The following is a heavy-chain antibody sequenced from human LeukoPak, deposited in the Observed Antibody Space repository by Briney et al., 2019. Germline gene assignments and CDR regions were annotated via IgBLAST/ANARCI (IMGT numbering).Heavy chain of an antibody. J-gene: IGHJ4*02. CDR2: IIPILGIA. V-gene: IGHV1-69*04. Sequence: SVKVSCKASGGTFSSYAISWVRQAPGQGLEWMGRIIPILGIANYAQKFQGRVTMTTDTSTSTAYMELRSLRSDDTAVYYCARDLAEQWLVRYYFDYWGQGTLVTVSS. D-gene: IGHD6-19*01. CDR3: ARDLAEQWLVRYYFDY. CDR1: GGTFSSYA.